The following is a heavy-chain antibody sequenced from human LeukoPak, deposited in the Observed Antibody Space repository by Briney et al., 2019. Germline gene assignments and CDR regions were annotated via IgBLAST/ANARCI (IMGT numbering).Heavy chain of an antibody. CDR2: ISGSGGST. CDR3: AKERQTGDYFTSDF. D-gene: IGHD4-17*01. J-gene: IGHJ4*02. V-gene: IGHV3-23*01. Sequence: GGSLRLSCAASGFTFSSYAMSWVRQAPGKGLEWVSGISGSGGSTYYADSVKGRFTIFRDNSKNTLYLQMNSLRAEDTAVYYCAKERQTGDYFTSDFWGQGTLVTVSS. CDR1: GFTFSSYA.